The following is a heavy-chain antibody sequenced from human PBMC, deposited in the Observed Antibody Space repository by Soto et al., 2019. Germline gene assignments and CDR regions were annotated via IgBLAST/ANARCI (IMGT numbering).Heavy chain of an antibody. J-gene: IGHJ4*02. V-gene: IGHV3-7*03. CDR1: GFTFSGYW. D-gene: IGHD6-19*01. CDR2: VNQDGTQK. Sequence: GGSLRLSCAGSGFTFSGYWMTWVRQPPGKGLEWVASVNQDGTQKFYVDSVKGRFTISRDNAKNSLFLQMISLRAEDTAVYYCARWESSDWYLGIWGQGTLVTVSS. CDR3: ARWESSDWYLGI.